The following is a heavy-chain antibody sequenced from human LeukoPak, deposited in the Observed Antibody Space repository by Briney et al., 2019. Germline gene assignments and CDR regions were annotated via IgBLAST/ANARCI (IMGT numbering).Heavy chain of an antibody. D-gene: IGHD6-19*01. J-gene: IGHJ4*02. CDR3: AKGTSDWYAYYFDY. Sequence: PGGTLRLSCAASGFTFSSYAMSWVRQAPGKGLEWVSAISASGGSTYYADSVKGRFTISRDNSKNTVFLQMNSLRAEDTAVYFCAKGTSDWYAYYFDYWGQGTLVTVSS. CDR1: GFTFSSYA. V-gene: IGHV3-23*01. CDR2: ISASGGST.